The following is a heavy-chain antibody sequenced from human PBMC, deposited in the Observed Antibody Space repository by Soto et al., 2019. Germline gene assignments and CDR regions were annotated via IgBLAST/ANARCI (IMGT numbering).Heavy chain of an antibody. CDR2: IWYDGSNK. CDR1: GFTFSSYG. Sequence: RLSCAASGFTFSSYGMHWVRQAPGKGLEWVAVIWYDGSNKYYADSVKGRFTISRDNSKNTLYLQMNSLRAEDTAVYYCAREGTGGPEDYWGQGTLGTGS. V-gene: IGHV3-33*01. CDR3: AREGTGGPEDY. J-gene: IGHJ4*02. D-gene: IGHD2-8*02.